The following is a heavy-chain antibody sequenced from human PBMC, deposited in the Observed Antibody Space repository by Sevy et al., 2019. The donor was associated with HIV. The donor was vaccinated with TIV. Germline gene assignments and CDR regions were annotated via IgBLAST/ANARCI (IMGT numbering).Heavy chain of an antibody. J-gene: IGHJ4*02. CDR1: GFTFSDYY. D-gene: IGHD1-7*01. CDR2: ISSGNIYT. CDR3: ARDRRNYAGQYFDY. V-gene: IGHV3-11*06. Sequence: GGPLRLSCAASGFTFSDYYMTWMRQAPGKGREGVSDISSGNIYTNYADSVKGRFTISRDNAKNSLYLQMNGLRVEDTAVYYCARDRRNYAGQYFDYWGQGTLVTVSS.